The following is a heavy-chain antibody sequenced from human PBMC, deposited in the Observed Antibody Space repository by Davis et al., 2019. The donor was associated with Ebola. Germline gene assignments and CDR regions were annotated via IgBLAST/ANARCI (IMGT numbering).Heavy chain of an antibody. V-gene: IGHV3-73*01. D-gene: IGHD2-15*01. CDR3: GGRAEI. Sequence: GESLKISCAASGFTFSGSAMHWVRQASGKGLEWVGRIRSKANSYATAYAASVKGRFTISRDDSKNTAYLQMNSLKTEDTAVYYCGGRAEIWGQGTLVTVSS. J-gene: IGHJ4*02. CDR2: IRSKANSYAT. CDR1: GFTFSGSA.